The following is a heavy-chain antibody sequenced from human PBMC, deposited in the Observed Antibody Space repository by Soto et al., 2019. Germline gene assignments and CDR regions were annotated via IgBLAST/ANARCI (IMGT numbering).Heavy chain of an antibody. CDR3: TTDYSSGPPDYYYYGMDV. CDR2: IKSKTDGGTT. J-gene: IGHJ6*02. CDR1: GFTFSNAW. V-gene: IGHV3-15*07. D-gene: IGHD6-19*01. Sequence: EVQLVESGGGLVKPGGSLRLSCAASGFTFSNAWMNWVRQAPGKGLEWVGRIKSKTDGGTTDYAAPVKGRFTISRDDSKNTLYLQMSSLKTEDTAVYYCTTDYSSGPPDYYYYGMDVWGQGTTVTVSS.